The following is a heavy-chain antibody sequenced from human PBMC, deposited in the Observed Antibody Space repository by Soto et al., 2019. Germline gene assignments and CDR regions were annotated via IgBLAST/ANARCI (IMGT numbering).Heavy chain of an antibody. V-gene: IGHV4-4*02. Sequence: SETLSLTCAVSGDSISTSNWWTWVRQPPGKGLEWIGDIYHDRSTNYNPSLKSRVTISMDKSKNQFSLNLTSMTAADTAVYYCATQIDDYFDWLPYYYYGMDVWGQGTTVTVSS. CDR3: ATQIDDYFDWLPYYYYGMDV. CDR1: GDSISTSNW. J-gene: IGHJ6*02. D-gene: IGHD3-9*01. CDR2: IYHDRST.